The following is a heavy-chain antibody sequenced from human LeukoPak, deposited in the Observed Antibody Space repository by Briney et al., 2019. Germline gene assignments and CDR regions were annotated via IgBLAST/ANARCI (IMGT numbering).Heavy chain of an antibody. J-gene: IGHJ5*02. CDR3: ASGGDILTGYYNGPSYNWFDP. V-gene: IGHV1-69*06. D-gene: IGHD3-9*01. Sequence: GASVKVSCKASGGTFSSCAISWVRQAPGQGLEWMGGIIIPISGATNYAQKFQGRVTITADKSTSTAYMELSSLRSEDTAVYLCASGGDILTGYYNGPSYNWFDPWGQGTLVTVSS. CDR1: GGTFSSCA. CDR2: IIIPISGAT.